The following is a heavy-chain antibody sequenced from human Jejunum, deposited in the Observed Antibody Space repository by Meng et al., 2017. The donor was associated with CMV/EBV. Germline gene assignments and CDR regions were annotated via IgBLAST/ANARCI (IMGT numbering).Heavy chain of an antibody. Sequence: SAASGFTLHTSWLPLVRQAPGKGLVWVSRVNTDGRATYADSVMGRFTISRDNAKTMLYLQMNSLRAEDTAVYYCARLYPEAVITDYWGQGTLVTVSS. CDR2: VNTDGRA. J-gene: IGHJ4*02. V-gene: IGHV3-74*01. D-gene: IGHD4-17*01. CDR3: ARLYPEAVITDY. CDR1: GFTLHTSW.